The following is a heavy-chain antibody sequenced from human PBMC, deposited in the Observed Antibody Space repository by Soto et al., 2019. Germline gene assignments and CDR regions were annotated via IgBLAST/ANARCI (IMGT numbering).Heavy chain of an antibody. Sequence: PSETLSLTCTVSGGSISCYCWNWLRQPAGKGLEWIGRIYTGGGTNYNPSLQSRVTMSTDTSKSQLSLKVNSVTAADTAVYYCARGYDSLLHWGQGTLVTVSS. D-gene: IGHD3-16*01. CDR3: ARGYDSLLH. CDR2: IYTGGGT. CDR1: GGSISCYC. J-gene: IGHJ4*02. V-gene: IGHV4-4*07.